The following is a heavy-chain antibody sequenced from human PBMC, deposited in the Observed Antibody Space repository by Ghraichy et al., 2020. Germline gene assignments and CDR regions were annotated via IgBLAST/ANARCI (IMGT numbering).Heavy chain of an antibody. CDR1: GGSFSGYY. CDR2: INHSGST. J-gene: IGHJ5*02. CDR3: ASLSSEWWFDP. D-gene: IGHD3-22*01. Sequence: SETLSLTCAVYGGSFSGYYWSWIRQPPGKGLEWIGEINHSGSTNYNPSLKSRVTISVDTSKNQFSLKLSSVTAADTAVYYCASLSSEWWFDPWGQGTLVTVSS. V-gene: IGHV4-34*01.